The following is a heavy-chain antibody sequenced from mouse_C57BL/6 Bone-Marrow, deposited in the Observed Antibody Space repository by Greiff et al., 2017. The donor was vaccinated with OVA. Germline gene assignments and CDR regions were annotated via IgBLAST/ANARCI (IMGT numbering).Heavy chain of an antibody. Sequence: QVQLKESDAELVKPGASVKISCKVSGYTFTDHTIHWMKQRPEQGLEWIGYIYPRAGSTKYNEKFKGKATLTADKSSSTAYMQLNSLTSEDSAVYFCARFPLITTVVATRAMDYWGQGTSVTVSS. V-gene: IGHV1-78*01. J-gene: IGHJ4*01. CDR3: ARFPLITTVVATRAMDY. D-gene: IGHD1-1*01. CDR1: GYTFTDHT. CDR2: IYPRAGST.